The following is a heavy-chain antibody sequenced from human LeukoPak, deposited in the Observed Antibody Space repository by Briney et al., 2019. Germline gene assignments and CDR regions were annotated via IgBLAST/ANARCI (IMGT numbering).Heavy chain of an antibody. V-gene: IGHV3-53*01. CDR3: ARGGGSLPFDY. D-gene: IGHD5/OR15-5a*01. J-gene: IGHJ4*02. CDR2: IYSGGST. CDR1: GFTVSSNY. Sequence: GRSLRLSCAASGFTVSSNYMSWVRQAPGKGLEWVSVIYSGGSTYYADSVTGRFTISRDNSKNTLYLQMNSLRAEDTAVYYCARGGGSLPFDYWGQGTLVTVSS.